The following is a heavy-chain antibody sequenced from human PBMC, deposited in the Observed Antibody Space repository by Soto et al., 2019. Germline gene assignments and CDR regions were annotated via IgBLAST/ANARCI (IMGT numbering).Heavy chain of an antibody. J-gene: IGHJ4*02. CDR2: IYYSGST. Sequence: LSLTCTVSGGSISSGAYYWSWIRQHPGKGLEWIGYIYYSGSTYYNPSLKSRVTISLDTSKNQFSLKLSSVTAADTAVYYCARDQGELATIYWGQGTLVTVSS. CDR3: ARDQGELATIY. D-gene: IGHD5-12*01. V-gene: IGHV4-31*03. CDR1: GGSISSGAYY.